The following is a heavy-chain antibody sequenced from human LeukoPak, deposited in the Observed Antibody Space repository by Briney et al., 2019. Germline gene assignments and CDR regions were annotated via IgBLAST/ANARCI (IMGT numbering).Heavy chain of an antibody. Sequence: GGSLRLSCAASGFTFSSYSMNWVRQAPGKGLEWISYISTGGIIYYADSVKGRFTISRDNTKNSLYLQMNSLRAEDTAIYYCARDRANRDYFDYWGQGTLVTVSS. CDR2: ISTGGII. D-gene: IGHD1/OR15-1a*01. V-gene: IGHV3-48*04. J-gene: IGHJ4*02. CDR1: GFTFSSYS. CDR3: ARDRANRDYFDY.